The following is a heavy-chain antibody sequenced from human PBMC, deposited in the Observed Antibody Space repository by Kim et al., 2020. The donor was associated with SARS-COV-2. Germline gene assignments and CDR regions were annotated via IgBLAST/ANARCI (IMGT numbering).Heavy chain of an antibody. CDR3: AGYYYGSGPPSGMDV. V-gene: IGHV3-48*03. CDR1: GFTFSSYE. D-gene: IGHD3-10*01. J-gene: IGHJ6*02. CDR2: ISSSGSTI. Sequence: GGSLRLSCAASGFTFSSYEMNWVRQAPGKGLEWVSYISSSGSTIYYADSVKGRFTISRDNAKNSLYLQMNSLRAEDTAVYYCAGYYYGSGPPSGMDVWGQGTTVTVSS.